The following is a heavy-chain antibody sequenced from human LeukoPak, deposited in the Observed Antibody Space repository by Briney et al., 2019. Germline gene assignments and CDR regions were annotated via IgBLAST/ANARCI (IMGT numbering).Heavy chain of an antibody. Sequence: PGGSLRLSCAASGFTFSDYYMSWVRQAPGKGLEWVSYISSSSSYTNYADSVKGRRTISRDNAKNSLYLQMNSLRAEDTAVYYCARDGYSYGDEAGFDYWGQGSLVTVSS. V-gene: IGHV3-11*06. D-gene: IGHD5-18*01. J-gene: IGHJ4*02. CDR1: GFTFSDYY. CDR3: ARDGYSYGDEAGFDY. CDR2: ISSSSSYT.